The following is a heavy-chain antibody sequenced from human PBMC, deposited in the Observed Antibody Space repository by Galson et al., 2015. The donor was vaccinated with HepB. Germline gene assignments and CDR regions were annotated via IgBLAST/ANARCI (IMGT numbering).Heavy chain of an antibody. D-gene: IGHD5-18*01. CDR1: GFTFSSYA. CDR3: AKGPSGYSYPSEDY. CDR2: ISGSGGST. Sequence: SLRLSCAASGFTFSSYAMSWVRQAPGKGLEWVSAISGSGGSTYYADSVKGRFTISRDNSKNTLYLQMNSLRAEDTAVYYCAKGPSGYSYPSEDYWGQGTLVTVSS. V-gene: IGHV3-23*01. J-gene: IGHJ4*02.